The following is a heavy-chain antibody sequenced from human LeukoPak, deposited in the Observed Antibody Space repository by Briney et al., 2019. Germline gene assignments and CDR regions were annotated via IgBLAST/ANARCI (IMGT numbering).Heavy chain of an antibody. V-gene: IGHV3-23*01. J-gene: IGHJ3*02. CDR2: ISGSGGST. D-gene: IGHD2/OR15-2a*01. CDR1: GFTFSSYA. CDR3: ARDLYGGYAFDI. Sequence: PGGSLRLSCAASGFTFSSYAMSWVRQAPGKGLEWVSAISGSGGSTYYADSVKGRFTISRDNSKNTLYLQMNSLRAEDTAVYYCARDLYGGYAFDIWGQGTMVTVSS.